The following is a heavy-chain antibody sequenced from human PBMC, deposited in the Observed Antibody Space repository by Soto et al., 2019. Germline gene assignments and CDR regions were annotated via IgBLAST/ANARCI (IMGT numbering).Heavy chain of an antibody. Sequence: EVQLVQSGGGFVQPGGSLRLSCAASGFTFSGYTVFWVRQVPGKGLVWVSRINTDGSSMTYADSVKGRFTVSRDNAKNTAYLQMNSLRAGDTAVYYCARVYGASEGLGYWGQGTLVTVSS. V-gene: IGHV3-74*03. D-gene: IGHD3-10*01. J-gene: IGHJ4*02. CDR3: ARVYGASEGLGY. CDR2: INTDGSSM. CDR1: GFTFSGYT.